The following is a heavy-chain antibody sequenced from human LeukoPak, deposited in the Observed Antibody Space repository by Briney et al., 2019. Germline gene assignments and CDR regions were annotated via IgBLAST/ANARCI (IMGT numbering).Heavy chain of an antibody. V-gene: IGHV3-49*03. J-gene: IGHJ4*02. Sequence: GGSLRLSCTASGFTFGDYAMSWFRQAPGKGLEWVGFIRSKAYGGTTEYAASVKGRFTISRDDSKSIAYLQMNSLKTEDTAAYYCTRDFANALLWFGELSYYFDYWGQGTPVTVSS. CDR1: GFTFGDYA. CDR3: TRDFANALLWFGELSYYFDY. CDR2: IRSKAYGGTT. D-gene: IGHD3-10*01.